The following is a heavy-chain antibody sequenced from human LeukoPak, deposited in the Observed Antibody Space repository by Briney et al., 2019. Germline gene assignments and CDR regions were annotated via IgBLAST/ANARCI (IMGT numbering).Heavy chain of an antibody. CDR2: ISDSGGST. V-gene: IGHV3-23*01. Sequence: PGGSIRLSCAGSGFTFSNYAMSWVRQAPGKGLKWVSAISDSGGSTYYADSVKGRFTISRDNSKNTLYLQMNSLRAEDTAVYYCAKGPFGYYYGSGQTKNYWGQGTLVTVSS. CDR3: AKGPFGYYYGSGQTKNY. J-gene: IGHJ4*01. CDR1: GFTFSNYA. D-gene: IGHD3-10*01.